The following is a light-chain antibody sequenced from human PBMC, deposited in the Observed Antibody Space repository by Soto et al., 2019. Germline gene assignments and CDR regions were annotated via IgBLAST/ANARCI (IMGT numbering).Light chain of an antibody. J-gene: IGLJ3*02. CDR1: SSDVGDYNY. CDR3: GSYTRSSTFGWV. V-gene: IGLV2-14*01. Sequence: QSALTQPASVSGSPGQSITISCTGTSSDVGDYNYVSWYQQHPGKAPKLMIYEVSNRPSGVSNRFSGSKSGNTASLTISGLQAEDEADYYCGSYTRSSTFGWVFGGGTQLTVL. CDR2: EVS.